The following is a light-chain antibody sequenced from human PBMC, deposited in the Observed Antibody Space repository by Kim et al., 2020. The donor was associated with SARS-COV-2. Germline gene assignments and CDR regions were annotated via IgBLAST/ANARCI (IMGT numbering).Light chain of an antibody. CDR1: SSDVGGYNY. V-gene: IGLV2-14*03. CDR2: DLS. Sequence: QSALTQPASVSGSPGQSITISCTGTSSDVGGYNYVSWYQQHPGKAPKLMIYDLSNRPSGVSNRFSGSKSGNTASLTISGLQAEDEADYYCSSYTSSSTWVFGGGTQLTVL. CDR3: SSYTSSSTWV. J-gene: IGLJ3*02.